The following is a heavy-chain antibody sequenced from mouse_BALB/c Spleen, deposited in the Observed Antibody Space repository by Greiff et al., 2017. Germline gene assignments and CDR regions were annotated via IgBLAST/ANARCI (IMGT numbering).Heavy chain of an antibody. V-gene: IGHV1S81*02. CDR2: INPSNGGT. Sequence: QVHVKQSGAELVKPGASVKLSCKASGYTFTSYYMYWVKQRPGQGLEWIGEINPSNGGTNFNEKFKSKATLTVDKSSSTAYMQLSSLTSEDSAVYYCTRGDYVPMDYWGQGTSVTVSS. J-gene: IGHJ4*01. CDR3: TRGDYVPMDY. D-gene: IGHD1-1*01. CDR1: GYTFTSYY.